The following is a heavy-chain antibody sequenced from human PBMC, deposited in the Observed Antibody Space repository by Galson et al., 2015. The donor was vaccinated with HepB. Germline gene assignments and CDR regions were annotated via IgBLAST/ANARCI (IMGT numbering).Heavy chain of an antibody. Sequence: WVAVISYDGSNKYYADSVKGRFTISRDNSKNTLYLQMNSLRAEDTAVYYCAKRSIAAAGPHYYYMDVWGKGTTVTVSS. CDR3: AKRSIAAAGPHYYYMDV. D-gene: IGHD6-13*01. CDR2: ISYDGSNK. J-gene: IGHJ6*03. V-gene: IGHV3-30*18.